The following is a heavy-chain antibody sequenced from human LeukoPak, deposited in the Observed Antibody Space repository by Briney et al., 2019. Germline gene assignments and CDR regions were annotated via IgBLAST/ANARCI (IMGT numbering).Heavy chain of an antibody. D-gene: IGHD3-9*01. V-gene: IGHV3-21*01. CDR3: ARDPLRYLRVGHYDY. CDR1: GFTFSNAW. Sequence: AGGSLRLSCAASGFTFSNAWMNWVRQVPGKGLEWVSSIDYDSSHIYYAASVRGRFTISRDNARNSVYLQMNSLRVEDTAVYYCARDPLRYLRVGHYDYWGQGTLVAVSS. CDR2: IDYDSSHI. J-gene: IGHJ4*02.